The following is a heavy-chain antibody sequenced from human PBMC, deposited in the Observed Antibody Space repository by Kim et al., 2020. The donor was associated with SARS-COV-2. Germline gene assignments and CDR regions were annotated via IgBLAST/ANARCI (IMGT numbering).Heavy chain of an antibody. J-gene: IGHJ4*02. V-gene: IGHV3-9*01. Sequence: EDSTKTRFTISRDNAKTSMYLQMNRLRAEDTALYYCETKRYSSSWLLDYWGQGTLVTVSS. D-gene: IGHD6-13*01. CDR3: ETKRYSSSWLLDY.